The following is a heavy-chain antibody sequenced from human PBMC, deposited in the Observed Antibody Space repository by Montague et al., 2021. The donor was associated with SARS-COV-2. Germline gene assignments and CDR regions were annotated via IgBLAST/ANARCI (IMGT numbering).Heavy chain of an antibody. CDR3: AKDMGVRTEFGLDAFDI. V-gene: IGHV3-9*01. Sequence: SLRLSCAASGFTFGDYAMHWVRQAPGKGLEWVSGISWNSGSIGYADSVKGRFTISRDNAKNSLYLLMNSLRAEDTALYYCAKDMGVRTEFGLDAFDIWGQGTMVTVSS. D-gene: IGHD3-10*01. CDR2: ISWNSGSI. J-gene: IGHJ3*02. CDR1: GFTFGDYA.